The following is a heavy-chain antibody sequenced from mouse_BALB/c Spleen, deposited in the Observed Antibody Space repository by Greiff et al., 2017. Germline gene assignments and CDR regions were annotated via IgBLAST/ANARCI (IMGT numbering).Heavy chain of an antibody. CDR1: GYTFTSYW. J-gene: IGHJ1*01. CDR2: IYPSDSYT. Sequence: QVQLKQPGAELVRPGASVKLSCKASGYTFTSYWINWVKQRPGQGLEWIGNIYPSDSYTNYNQKFKDKATLTVDKSSSTAYMQLSSPTSEDSAVYYCTRSYGNDWYFDVWGAGTTVTVSS. CDR3: TRSYGNDWYFDV. V-gene: IGHV1-69*02. D-gene: IGHD2-1*01.